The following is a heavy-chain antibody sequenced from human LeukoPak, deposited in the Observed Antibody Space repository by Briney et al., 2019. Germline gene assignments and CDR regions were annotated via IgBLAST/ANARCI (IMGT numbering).Heavy chain of an antibody. CDR3: ERDWGPSALYIDWLFQGDY. CDR1: GYTFTGYY. V-gene: IGHV1-2*02. CDR2: INPNSGGT. J-gene: IGHJ4*02. Sequence: PGASVKVSCKASGYTFTGYYMHWVRQAPGQGLEWMGWINPNSGGTNYAQKFQGRVTLTTDTSTSTAYMELRSLRSDDTAVYYCERDWGPSALYIDWLFQGDYWGQGTLVTVSS. D-gene: IGHD3-9*01.